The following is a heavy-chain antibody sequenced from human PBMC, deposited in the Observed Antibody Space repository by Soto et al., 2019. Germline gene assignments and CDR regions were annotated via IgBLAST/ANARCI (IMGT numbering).Heavy chain of an antibody. J-gene: IGHJ5*02. V-gene: IGHV4-31*03. CDR3: ARFRVAVAGTWFDP. CDR2: IYYSGST. CDR1: GGSISSGGYY. D-gene: IGHD6-19*01. Sequence: SETLSLTCTVSGGSISSGGYYWSWIRQHPGKGLEWIGYIYYSGSTYYNPSLKSRVTISVDTSKNQFSLKLSSVTAADTAVYYCARFRVAVAGTWFDPWGQGTLVTV.